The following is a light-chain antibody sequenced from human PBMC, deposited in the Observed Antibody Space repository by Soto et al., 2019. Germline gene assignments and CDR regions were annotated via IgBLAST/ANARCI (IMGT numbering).Light chain of an antibody. Sequence: QSVMTQPPSVSAAPGQKVTISCSGSSSNIGGNSVSWYQQLPGTAPKLLIYDDNKRPSGIPDRFSGSKSGTSATLGITGFQTGDEADYYCGSYTTYSTLYVFGTGTKVTVL. CDR3: GSYTTYSTLYV. J-gene: IGLJ1*01. V-gene: IGLV1-51*01. CDR2: DDN. CDR1: SSNIGGNS.